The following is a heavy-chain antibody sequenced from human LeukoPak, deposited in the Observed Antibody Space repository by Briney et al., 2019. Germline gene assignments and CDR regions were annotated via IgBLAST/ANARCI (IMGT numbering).Heavy chain of an antibody. V-gene: IGHV3-23*01. J-gene: IGHJ4*02. CDR1: GLTYYLYV. Sequence: HAGGSLSLPCAPSGLTYYLYVMICLRQAPGKGLEWVSAVSGGGDSTYYAGSVKGRFTISRDNSKDTLYLQMNSLSAEVPAVYYWAQDLPRTRWGQGTLVTVSS. CDR3: AQDLPRTR. D-gene: IGHD2-2*01. CDR2: VSGGGDST.